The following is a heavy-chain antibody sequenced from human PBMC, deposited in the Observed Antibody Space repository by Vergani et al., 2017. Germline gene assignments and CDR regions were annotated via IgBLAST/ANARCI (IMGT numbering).Heavy chain of an antibody. CDR3: ARGVVPAARDYYYYYMDV. D-gene: IGHD2-2*01. V-gene: IGHV5-51*03. CDR2: IYPGDSDT. CDR1: GYSFTSYW. Sequence: EVQLVQSGAEVKKPGESLKISCKGSGYSFTSYWIGWVRQMPGKGLEWMGIIYPGDSDTRYSPSFQVQVTISADKSISTAYLQWSSLKPSDTAMYYCARGVVPAARDYYYYYMDVWGKGTTVTVSS. J-gene: IGHJ6*03.